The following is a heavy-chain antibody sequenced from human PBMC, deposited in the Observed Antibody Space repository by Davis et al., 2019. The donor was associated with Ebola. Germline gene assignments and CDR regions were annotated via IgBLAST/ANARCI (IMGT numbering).Heavy chain of an antibody. V-gene: IGHV1-18*01. CDR2: ISAYNGNT. CDR3: ARDERQWLTWYYFDY. CDR1: GYTFTSYG. J-gene: IGHJ4*02. Sequence: ASVKVSCKASGYTFTSYGISWVRQAPGQGLEWMGWISAYNGNTNYAQKLQGRVTMTRDTSTSTVYMELSSLRSEDTAVYYCARDERQWLTWYYFDYWGQGTLVTVSS. D-gene: IGHD6-19*01.